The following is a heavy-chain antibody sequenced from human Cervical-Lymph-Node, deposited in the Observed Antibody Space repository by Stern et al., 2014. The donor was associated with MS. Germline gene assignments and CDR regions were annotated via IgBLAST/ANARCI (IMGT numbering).Heavy chain of an antibody. CDR1: GFTFSSFW. CDR3: VRDQAWLAPHGGMDV. V-gene: IGHV3-7*01. J-gene: IGHJ6*02. D-gene: IGHD6-19*01. CDR2: IKHGGSEK. Sequence: EVQLVESGGGLVQPGGSLRLSCAASGFTFSSFWMSWVRQAPGKGLQWVANIKHGGSEKYHEDSVKGRFTISRDNAKNSLFLQMNSLRGDDTAVYYCVRDQAWLAPHGGMDVWGQGTTVTVSS.